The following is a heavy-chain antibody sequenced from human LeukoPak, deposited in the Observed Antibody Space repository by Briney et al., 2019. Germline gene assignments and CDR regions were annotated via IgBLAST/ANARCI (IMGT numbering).Heavy chain of an antibody. CDR3: ARDGVPAARDYYYYYMDV. D-gene: IGHD2-2*01. V-gene: IGHV1-46*01. CDR2: INPSGGST. Sequence: ASVKVSCNASGYTFTDYYMHWVRQAPGQGLEWMGIINPSGGSTSYAQKFQGRVTMTRDMSTSTVYMELSSLRSEDTAVYYCARDGVPAARDYYYYYMDVWGKGTTVTVSS. J-gene: IGHJ6*03. CDR1: GYTFTDYY.